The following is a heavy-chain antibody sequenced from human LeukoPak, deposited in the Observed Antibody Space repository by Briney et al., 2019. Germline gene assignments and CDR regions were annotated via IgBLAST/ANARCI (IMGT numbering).Heavy chain of an antibody. D-gene: IGHD6-19*01. CDR3: ARGIAVAGTFYYYYMDV. CDR2: IIHIFGTA. J-gene: IGHJ6*03. V-gene: IGHV1-69*13. Sequence: SVKVSCKACGGTFSSYAISWVRQAPGQGLEWMGGIIHIFGTANYAQKFQGRVTITADESTSTAYMELSSLRSEDTAVYYCARGIAVAGTFYYYYMDVWGKGTTVTVSS. CDR1: GGTFSSYA.